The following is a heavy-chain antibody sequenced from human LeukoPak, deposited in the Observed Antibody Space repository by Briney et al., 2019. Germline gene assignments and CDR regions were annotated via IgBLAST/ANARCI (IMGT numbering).Heavy chain of an antibody. D-gene: IGHD3-22*01. J-gene: IGHJ4*02. CDR2: IRCDGSNK. Sequence: GGSLRLSCAASGFTFSSYGIHWVRQAPGKGLEWVAFIRCDGSNKYHADSVKGRFTISRDNSKNTLFFQMNSLRAEDTAVYYCARVGHYYESSGYYYFDYWGQGTLVTVSS. V-gene: IGHV3-30*02. CDR3: ARVGHYYESSGYYYFDY. CDR1: GFTFSSYG.